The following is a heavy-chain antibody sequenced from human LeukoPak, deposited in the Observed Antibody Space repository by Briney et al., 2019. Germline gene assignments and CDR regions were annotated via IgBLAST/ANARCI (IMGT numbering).Heavy chain of an antibody. CDR3: AKDRFSIGSSSDY. V-gene: IGHV3-23*01. D-gene: IGHD3-3*01. CDR2: LSGSGDTT. Sequence: GGSLRLSCAASGFAFRSFDMSWVRQAPGKGLEWVSSLSGSGDTTYYADSVEGRFTISRDNSENTLYLQMNSLRAEDTAVYYCAKDRFSIGSSSDYWGQGTLVTVSS. CDR1: GFAFRSFD. J-gene: IGHJ4*02.